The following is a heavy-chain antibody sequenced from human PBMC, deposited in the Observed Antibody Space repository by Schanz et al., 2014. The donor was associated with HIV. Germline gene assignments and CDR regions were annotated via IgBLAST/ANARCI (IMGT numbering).Heavy chain of an antibody. Sequence: EVQLVESGGGLVKPGRSLRLSCAASGFTFDEYAMHWVRQAPGKGLEWVSSISWNSGSIDYADSAKGRFTISRDNAKNSLYLQMNSLRAEDTAVYYCAKVLIPMIAVPYYGMDVWGQGTTVTVSS. CDR1: GFTFDEYA. J-gene: IGHJ6*02. CDR2: ISWNSGSI. D-gene: IGHD3-22*01. V-gene: IGHV3-9*01. CDR3: AKVLIPMIAVPYYGMDV.